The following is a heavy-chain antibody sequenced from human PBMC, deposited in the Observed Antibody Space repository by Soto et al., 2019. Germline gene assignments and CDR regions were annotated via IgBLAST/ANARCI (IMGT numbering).Heavy chain of an antibody. V-gene: IGHV3-64D*06. CDR3: VTWGGIEARNLDH. CDR1: GFPFSNHA. Sequence: PGGSLRLSCSASGFPFSNHAMHWVRQAPGKGLEYVSAINYNGGTPYYVDSVKGRFTISRDNSKNTLYLQMSSLKVEDTAMYHCVTWGGIEARNLDHWGQGTLVTVSS. CDR2: INYNGGTP. J-gene: IGHJ4*02. D-gene: IGHD6-6*01.